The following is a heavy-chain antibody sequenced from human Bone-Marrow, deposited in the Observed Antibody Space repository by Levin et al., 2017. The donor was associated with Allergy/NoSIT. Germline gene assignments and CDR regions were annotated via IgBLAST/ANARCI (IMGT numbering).Heavy chain of an antibody. CDR1: GGTFSTYV. V-gene: IGHV1-69*13. CDR3: ARERVAVTRGWFAT. J-gene: IGHJ5*01. CDR2: IIPRFNTP. Sequence: SVKVSCKASGGTFSTYVISWVRQAPGQGLEWMGGIIPRFNTPHYVQKFQDRVTITADEFTTTSYMELSSLTSEDTAVYYCARERVAVTRGWFATWGHVTLVTVSS. D-gene: IGHD4-17*01.